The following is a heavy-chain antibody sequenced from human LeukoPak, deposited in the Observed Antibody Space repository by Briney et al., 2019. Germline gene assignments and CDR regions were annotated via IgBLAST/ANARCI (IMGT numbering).Heavy chain of an antibody. Sequence: GGSLRLSCAASGFTFSSYSMNWVRQAPGKGLEWVSSISSSSSYIYYADSVKCRFTISRDNAKNSLYLQMNSLRAEDTAVYYCARDSSGWYRLDYWGQGTLVTVSS. J-gene: IGHJ4*02. D-gene: IGHD6-19*01. V-gene: IGHV3-21*01. CDR2: ISSSSSYI. CDR1: GFTFSSYS. CDR3: ARDSSGWYRLDY.